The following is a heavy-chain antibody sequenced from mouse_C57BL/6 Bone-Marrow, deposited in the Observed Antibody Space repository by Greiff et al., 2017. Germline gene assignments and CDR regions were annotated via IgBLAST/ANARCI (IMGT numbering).Heavy chain of an antibody. CDR1: GFTFSNYW. Sequence: EVKLVESGGGLVQPGGSMKLSCVASGFTFSNYWMNWVRQSPEKGLEWVAQIRLKSDNYATHYAESVKGRFTISRDDSKSSVYLQMNNLRAEDTGIYYCTGAQASYYAMDYWGQGTSVTVSS. J-gene: IGHJ4*01. D-gene: IGHD3-2*02. CDR2: IRLKSDNYAT. CDR3: TGAQASYYAMDY. V-gene: IGHV6-3*01.